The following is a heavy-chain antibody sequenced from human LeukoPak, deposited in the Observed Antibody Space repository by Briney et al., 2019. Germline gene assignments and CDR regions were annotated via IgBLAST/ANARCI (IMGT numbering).Heavy chain of an antibody. CDR2: IYHSGST. CDR3: ARTPTTVVTYYFDY. V-gene: IGHV4-38-2*01. Sequence: SETLSLTCAVSGYSISSGYYWGWIRQPPGKGLEWIGSIYHSGSTYYNPSLKSRVTISVDTSKNQFSLKLSSVTAADTAVYYCARTPTTVVTYYFDYCGRGTLVTVSS. D-gene: IGHD4-23*01. J-gene: IGHJ4*02. CDR1: GYSISSGYY.